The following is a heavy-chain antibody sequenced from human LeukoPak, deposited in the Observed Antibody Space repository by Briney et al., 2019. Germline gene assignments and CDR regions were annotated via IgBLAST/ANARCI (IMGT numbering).Heavy chain of an antibody. D-gene: IGHD3-16*01. CDR1: GFTFSDYY. CDR2: ISRTI. V-gene: IGHV3-11*01. Sequence: GGSLRLSCAASGFTFSDYYMGWIRQAPGKGLAWISYISRTIYYADSVKGRFTISRDNAKNSLYLQMNSLRAEDTAVYYCARRIWGADSQSHTFDIWGQGTMVTVSS. CDR3: ARRIWGADSQSHTFDI. J-gene: IGHJ3*02.